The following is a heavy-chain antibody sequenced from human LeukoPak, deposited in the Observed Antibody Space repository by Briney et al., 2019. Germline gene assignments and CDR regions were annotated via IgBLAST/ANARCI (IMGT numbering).Heavy chain of an antibody. D-gene: IGHD3-22*01. CDR3: AKGRGSSGYPYYFDY. CDR2: ISWNSGSI. J-gene: IGHJ4*02. CDR1: GFTFDDYA. Sequence: GGSLRLSCAASGFTFDDYAMHWVRQAPGKGLEWVSGISWNSGSIGYADSVKGRFTISRDNAKNSLYLQMNSLRAEDTALYYRAKGRGSSGYPYYFDYWGQGTLVTVSS. V-gene: IGHV3-9*01.